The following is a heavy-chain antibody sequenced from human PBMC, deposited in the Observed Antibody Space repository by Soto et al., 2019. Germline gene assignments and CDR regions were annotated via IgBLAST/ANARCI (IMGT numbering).Heavy chain of an antibody. V-gene: IGHV3-72*01. D-gene: IGHD5-18*01. CDR1: GFTFSDHY. Sequence: AGGSLRLSCAASGFTFSDHYMDWVRQAPGKGLEWVGRTRNKANSYTTEYAASVKGRFTISRDDSKNSLYLQMNSLKTEDTAVYYCARESGYSYGPNWFDPWGQGTLVTVSS. CDR3: ARESGYSYGPNWFDP. J-gene: IGHJ5*02. CDR2: TRNKANSYTT.